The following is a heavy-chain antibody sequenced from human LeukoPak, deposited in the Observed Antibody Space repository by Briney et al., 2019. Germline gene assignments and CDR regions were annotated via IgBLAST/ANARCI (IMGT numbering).Heavy chain of an antibody. V-gene: IGHV1-46*01. CDR3: ARTAARRFDY. CDR1: GYTFPSYF. D-gene: IGHD6-6*01. CDR2: INPTGGST. J-gene: IGHJ4*02. Sequence: ASVKVSCKASGYTFPSYFMHWVRQAPGQGLEWMGIINPTGGSTTYAQKFQGGVTMTRDTSTSTVYMGLSSLRSDDTAVYYCARTAARRFDYWGQGTLVTVSS.